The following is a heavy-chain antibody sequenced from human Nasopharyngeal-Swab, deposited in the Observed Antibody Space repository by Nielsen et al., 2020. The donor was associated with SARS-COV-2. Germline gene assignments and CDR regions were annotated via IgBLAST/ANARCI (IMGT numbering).Heavy chain of an antibody. Sequence: GESLKISCAASGYTFSKYWMHWVRQVPGKGLGWVSRVNQDGSRTDYADSVRGRFTISRDNAKNTLSLQMNSLRVEDTAVYYCVKHQGSSSDQWGQGTLVTVSS. J-gene: IGHJ4*02. CDR3: VKHQGSSSDQ. V-gene: IGHV3-74*01. CDR2: VNQDGSRT. CDR1: GYTFSKYW.